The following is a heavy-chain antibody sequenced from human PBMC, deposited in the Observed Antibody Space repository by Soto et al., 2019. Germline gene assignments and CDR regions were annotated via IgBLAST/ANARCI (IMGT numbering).Heavy chain of an antibody. CDR2: ISSSSSYI. Sequence: GGSLRLSCAASGFTLSSYSMNWVRQAPGKGLEWVSSISSSSSYIYYADSVKGRFTISRDNAKNSLYLQMNSLRAEDTAVYYCARGETYYYDSSGPYWGQGTLVTVSS. J-gene: IGHJ4*02. CDR1: GFTLSSYS. D-gene: IGHD3-22*01. CDR3: ARGETYYYDSSGPY. V-gene: IGHV3-21*01.